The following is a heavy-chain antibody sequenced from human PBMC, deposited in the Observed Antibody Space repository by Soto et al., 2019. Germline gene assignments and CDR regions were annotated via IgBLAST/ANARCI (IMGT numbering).Heavy chain of an antibody. CDR2: IYHSGST. J-gene: IGHJ4*02. V-gene: IGHV4-38-2*02. D-gene: IGHD2-21*02. Sequence: SETLSLTCTVSGYSIISGYYWGWIRQPPGKGLEWIGNIYHSGSTYDNPSLKSRVTISVDTSKNQFSLKLSSVTAADTAVYYCARNNGGDFSLDYWGQGTLVTVYS. CDR1: GYSIISGYY. CDR3: ARNNGGDFSLDY.